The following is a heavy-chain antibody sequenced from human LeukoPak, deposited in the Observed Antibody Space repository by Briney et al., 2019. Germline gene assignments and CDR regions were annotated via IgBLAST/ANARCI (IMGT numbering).Heavy chain of an antibody. CDR1: GYSISRGYY. CDR2: IYHTGST. CDR3: ARAGWIITSGIYY. J-gene: IGHJ4*02. D-gene: IGHD3-10*01. V-gene: IGHV4-38-2*01. Sequence: PSETLSLTCGVSGYSISRGYYWAWIRQPPGKGLEWIGTIYHTGSTYYTPSLGSRVTISVDTSKNEFSLNLNSVTAADTAVYYCARAGWIITSGIYYWGQGALVTVSS.